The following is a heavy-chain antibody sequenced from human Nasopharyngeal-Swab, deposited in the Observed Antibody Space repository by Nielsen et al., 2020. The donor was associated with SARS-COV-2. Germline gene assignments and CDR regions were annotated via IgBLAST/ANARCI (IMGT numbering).Heavy chain of an antibody. Sequence: SLKISCAASGFTFDDYAMHWVRQAPGKGLEWVSGISWNSGSIGYADSVKGRFTISRDNAKNSLYLQMNSLIAEDTAVYYCARDGDSSGWYDGMDVWGQGTTVTVSS. J-gene: IGHJ6*02. D-gene: IGHD6-19*01. V-gene: IGHV3-9*01. CDR1: GFTFDDYA. CDR2: ISWNSGSI. CDR3: ARDGDSSGWYDGMDV.